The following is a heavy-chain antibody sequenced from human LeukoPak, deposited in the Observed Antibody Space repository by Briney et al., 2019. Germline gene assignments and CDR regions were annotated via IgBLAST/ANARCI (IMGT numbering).Heavy chain of an antibody. Sequence: PGGSLRLSCAASGFTFDDYTMHWVRQAPGKGLEWVAVISYDGSNKYYADSVKGRFTISRDNSKNTLYLQMNSLRAEDTAVYYCARPLTYYDFWSGYGPRAFDIWGQGTMVTVSS. J-gene: IGHJ3*02. CDR1: GFTFDDYT. V-gene: IGHV3-30-3*01. CDR3: ARPLTYYDFWSGYGPRAFDI. D-gene: IGHD3-3*01. CDR2: ISYDGSNK.